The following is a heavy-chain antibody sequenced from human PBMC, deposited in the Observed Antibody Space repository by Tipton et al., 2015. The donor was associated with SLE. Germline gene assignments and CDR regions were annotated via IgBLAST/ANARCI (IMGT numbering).Heavy chain of an antibody. CDR2: ISAYNGNT. D-gene: IGHD3-10*01. V-gene: IGHV1-18*01. Sequence: QSGAEVKKPGASVKVSCKASGYTFTSYGISWVRQAPGQGLEWMGWISAYNGNTNYAQKLQGRVTMTTDTSTSTAYMELRSLRSDDTAVYYCASSYYGSGSYYKGVYYYYGMDVWGQGTTVTVSS. J-gene: IGHJ6*02. CDR1: GYTFTSYG. CDR3: ASSYYGSGSYYKGVYYYYGMDV.